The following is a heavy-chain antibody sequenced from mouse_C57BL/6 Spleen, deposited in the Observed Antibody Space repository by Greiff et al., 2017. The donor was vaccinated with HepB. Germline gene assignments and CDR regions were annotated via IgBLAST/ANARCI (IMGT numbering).Heavy chain of an antibody. CDR1: GYAFSSSW. Sequence: QVQLQQSGPELVKPGASVKISCKASGYAFSSSWMNWVKQRPGKGLEWIGRIYPGDGDTNYNGKFKGKATLTADKSSSTAYMQLSSLTSEDSAVYFCARYGNTSPMDYWGQGTSVTVPS. J-gene: IGHJ4*01. V-gene: IGHV1-82*01. D-gene: IGHD5-1-1*01. CDR2: IYPGDGDT. CDR3: ARYGNTSPMDY.